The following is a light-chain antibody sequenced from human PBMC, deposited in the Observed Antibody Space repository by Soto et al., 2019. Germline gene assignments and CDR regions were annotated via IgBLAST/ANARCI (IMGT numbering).Light chain of an antibody. CDR3: CSYAGTSALV. V-gene: IGLV2-23*02. CDR1: NSDIGSYDL. Sequence: QSALTQSASVSGSPGQSITISCTGTNSDIGSYDLVSWYQQHPGKAPKLMIYEVSKRPSGLSNRFSGSKSGNTASLTISGLQAEDGADYYCCSYAGTSALVFGGGTKVTVL. CDR2: EVS. J-gene: IGLJ2*01.